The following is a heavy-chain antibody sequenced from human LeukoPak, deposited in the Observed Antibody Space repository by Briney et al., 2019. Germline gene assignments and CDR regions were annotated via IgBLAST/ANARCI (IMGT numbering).Heavy chain of an antibody. Sequence: PGGSLRLSCAASGFTFNSYAMSWVRQAPGKGLEWVSAISGSGGSTYYADSVKGRFTISRDNSKNTLYLQMNSLRAEDTAVYYCAKDPINYYDSSSYYRNYWGQGTLVTVSS. CDR3: AKDPINYYDSSSYYRNY. CDR2: ISGSGGST. V-gene: IGHV3-23*01. CDR1: GFTFNSYA. D-gene: IGHD3-22*01. J-gene: IGHJ4*02.